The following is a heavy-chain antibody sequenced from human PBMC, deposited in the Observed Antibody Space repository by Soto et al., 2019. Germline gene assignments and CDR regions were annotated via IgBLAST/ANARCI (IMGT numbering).Heavy chain of an antibody. V-gene: IGHV5-51*01. D-gene: IGHD4-17*01. CDR2: IHPGDSDT. CDR3: TLSYGDSYYYYYGMDV. CDR1: GCSFSRYT. Sequence: GESLKISGVGSGCSFSRYTVGWVRQVTGKGLEWMGVIHPGDSDTIYSPSFQGQVTISADKSISTAYLQWSSLKASDTAMYYCTLSYGDSYYYYYGMDVWGQGTTVTVSS. J-gene: IGHJ6*02.